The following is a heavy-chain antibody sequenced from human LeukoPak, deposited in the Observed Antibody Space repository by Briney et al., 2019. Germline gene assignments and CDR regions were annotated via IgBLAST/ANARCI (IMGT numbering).Heavy chain of an antibody. CDR2: IYSGGST. Sequence: GGSLRLSCAASGFTVSSNYMSWVRQAPGKGLECVSVIYSGGSTYYADSVKGRFTISRDNSKNTLCLQMNSLRAEDTAVYYCARADGSTILGAFDIWGQGTMVTVSS. J-gene: IGHJ3*02. CDR3: ARADGSTILGAFDI. CDR1: GFTVSSNY. V-gene: IGHV3-53*01. D-gene: IGHD5-24*01.